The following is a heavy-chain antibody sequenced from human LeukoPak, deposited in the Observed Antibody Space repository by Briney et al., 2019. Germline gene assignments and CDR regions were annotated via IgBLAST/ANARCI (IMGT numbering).Heavy chain of an antibody. Sequence: SETLSLTCTVSGGSISSYYWNWIRQPAGKGLEWIGRIYTTGSTNYNPSLKNRVTMSVDTSKNQFSLILNSVTAADTAVYYCARFSSGKYCGGDCNDYWGQGTLVTVSS. V-gene: IGHV4-4*07. CDR3: ARFSSGKYCGGDCNDY. CDR1: GGSISSYY. J-gene: IGHJ4*02. CDR2: IYTTGST. D-gene: IGHD2-21*02.